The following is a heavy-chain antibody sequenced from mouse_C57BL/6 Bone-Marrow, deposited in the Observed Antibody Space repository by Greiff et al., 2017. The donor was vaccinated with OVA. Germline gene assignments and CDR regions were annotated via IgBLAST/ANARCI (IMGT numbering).Heavy chain of an antibody. CDR3: TKDVGFAY. V-gene: IGHV14-4*01. J-gene: IGHJ3*01. CDR2: IDPENGDT. Sequence: VQLQQSGAELVRPGDSVKLSCTASGFNIKDDYMHWVKQRPEQGLEWIGWIDPENGDTEYASKFQGKATITADTSSNTAYLQLSSLTSEDTAVYYCTKDVGFAYWGQGTLVTVSA. CDR1: GFNIKDDY.